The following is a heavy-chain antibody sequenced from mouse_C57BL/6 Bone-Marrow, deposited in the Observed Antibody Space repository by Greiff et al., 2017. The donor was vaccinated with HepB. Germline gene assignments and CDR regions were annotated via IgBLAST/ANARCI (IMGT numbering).Heavy chain of an antibody. CDR3: ARGTGTWEYFDY. Sequence: EVKLQESGPGLVKPSQSLSLTCSVTGYSITSGYYWNWIRQFPGNKLEWMGYISYDGSNNYNPSLKNRISITRDTSKNQFFLKLNSVTTEDTATYYCARGTGTWEYFDYWGQGTTLTVSS. V-gene: IGHV3-6*01. CDR2: ISYDGSN. J-gene: IGHJ2*01. CDR1: GYSITSGYY. D-gene: IGHD4-1*01.